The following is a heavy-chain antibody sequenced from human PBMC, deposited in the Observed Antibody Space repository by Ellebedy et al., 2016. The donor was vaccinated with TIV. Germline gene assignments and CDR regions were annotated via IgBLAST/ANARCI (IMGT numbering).Heavy chain of an antibody. CDR1: GFTFSVTW. CDR2: IKYDGADK. D-gene: IGHD6-13*01. V-gene: IGHV3-7*01. J-gene: IGHJ4*02. Sequence: GESLKISCAASGFTFSVTWMSWARQAPGKGLEWVARIKYDGADKDYADSVKGRFSISRDNAMNTLYLQMNSLRPEDTAVYYCTRTAYGGSRTDYWGRGTLVTVSS. CDR3: TRTAYGGSRTDY.